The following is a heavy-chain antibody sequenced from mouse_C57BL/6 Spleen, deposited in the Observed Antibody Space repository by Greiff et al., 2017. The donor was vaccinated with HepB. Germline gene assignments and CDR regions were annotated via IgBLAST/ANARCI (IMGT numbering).Heavy chain of an antibody. D-gene: IGHD1-1*01. J-gene: IGHJ1*03. CDR1: GFTFSSYT. Sequence: EVMLVESGGGLVKPGGSLKLSCAASGFTFSSYTMSWVRQTPEKRLEWVATISGGGGNTYYPDSVKGRFTISRDNAKNTLYLQMSSLRSEDTALYYCARTLYYGSTHWYFDVWGTGTTVTVSS. V-gene: IGHV5-9*01. CDR3: ARTLYYGSTHWYFDV. CDR2: ISGGGGNT.